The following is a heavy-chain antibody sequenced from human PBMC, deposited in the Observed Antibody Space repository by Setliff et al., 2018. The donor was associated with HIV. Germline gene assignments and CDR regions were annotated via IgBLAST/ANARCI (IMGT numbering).Heavy chain of an antibody. V-gene: IGHV4-61*02. Sequence: SETLSLTCTVSGGSISSGSYYWSWIRQPAGKGLEGIGRIYTSGSTNYNPSLKSRVTISVDTSKNQFSLRLTSVTAADTAVYFCARGRGCGGADCLIRYYYYSGLDVWGQGSTVTVS. J-gene: IGHJ6*02. D-gene: IGHD2-21*01. CDR2: IYTSGST. CDR1: GGSISSGSYY. CDR3: ARGRGCGGADCLIRYYYYSGLDV.